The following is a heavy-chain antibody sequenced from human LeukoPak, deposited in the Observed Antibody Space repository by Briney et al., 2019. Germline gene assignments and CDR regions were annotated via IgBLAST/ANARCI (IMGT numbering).Heavy chain of an antibody. CDR1: GDSFSSYW. J-gene: IGHJ4*02. CDR2: IYPGDSHT. CDR3: ARRRLHYGDSFDY. Sequence: NRGESLNISCKASGDSFSSYWIGWVRQMPGKGLEWMGIIYPGDSHTRYSPSFQGQVTISADKSINTAYLQWTSLKASDTAMYYCARRRLHYGDSFDYWGRGTLVTVSS. V-gene: IGHV5-51*01. D-gene: IGHD4-17*01.